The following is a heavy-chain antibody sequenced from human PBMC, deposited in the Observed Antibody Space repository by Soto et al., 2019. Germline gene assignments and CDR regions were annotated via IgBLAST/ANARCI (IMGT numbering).Heavy chain of an antibody. CDR1: GFTFSSYG. J-gene: IGHJ4*02. V-gene: IGHV3-30*18. D-gene: IGHD3-10*01. CDR2: ISYDGSNK. Sequence: QVQLVESGGGVVQPGRSLRLSCAASGFTFSSYGMHWVRHAPGKGLEWVAVISYDGSNKYYADSVKGRFTISRDNSKNTLYRQMNSLRAEDTAVYYCAKDHDGSGSYFYYWGQGTLVTVSS. CDR3: AKDHDGSGSYFYY.